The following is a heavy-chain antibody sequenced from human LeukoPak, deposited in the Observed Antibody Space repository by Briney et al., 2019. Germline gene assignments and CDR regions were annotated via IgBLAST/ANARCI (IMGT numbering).Heavy chain of an antibody. CDR2: ISSSGNSI. D-gene: IGHD3-22*01. CDR1: GFTFSDYY. V-gene: IGHV3-11*04. CDR3: ARDRYYDSSGYSLY. J-gene: IGHJ4*02. Sequence: WGSLRLSCAASGFTFSDYYMSWIRQAPGKGLEWVSYISSSGNSIYYADSVKGRITISRDNAKNSLYLQMNSLRAEDTAVYYCARDRYYDSSGYSLYWGQGTLVTVSS.